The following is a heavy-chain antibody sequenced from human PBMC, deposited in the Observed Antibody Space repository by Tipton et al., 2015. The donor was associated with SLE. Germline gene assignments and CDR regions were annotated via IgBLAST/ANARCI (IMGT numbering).Heavy chain of an antibody. CDR3: AREVITITDSDAFDI. V-gene: IGHV4-39*07. CDR2: GHYSGAT. J-gene: IGHJ3*02. CDR1: GGSMNNGRYY. Sequence: TLSLTCSVSGGSMNNGRYYWGWIRQPPGKGLEWIGTGHYSGATYKHSSLKSRVTMSVDTSKNQFFMRLSSATAADTAVYYCAREVITITDSDAFDIWGQGTMVTVSS. D-gene: IGHD2-21*01.